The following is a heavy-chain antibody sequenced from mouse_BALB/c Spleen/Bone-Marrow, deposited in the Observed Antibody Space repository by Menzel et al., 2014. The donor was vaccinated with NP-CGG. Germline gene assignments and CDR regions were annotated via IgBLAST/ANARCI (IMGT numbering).Heavy chain of an antibody. J-gene: IGHJ4*01. CDR2: IWSGGST. V-gene: IGHV2-4-1*01. Sequence: VQLQESGPGLVQPSQSLSITCTVSGFSLTSYGVHWVRQSPGKGLEWLGVIWSGGSTDYNAAFISRLSISKDNSKSQVFFKMNSLQADDTAIYYCARNPPPYRLYAMDYWGQGTSVTVSS. D-gene: IGHD2-14*01. CDR3: ARNPPPYRLYAMDY. CDR1: GFSLTSYG.